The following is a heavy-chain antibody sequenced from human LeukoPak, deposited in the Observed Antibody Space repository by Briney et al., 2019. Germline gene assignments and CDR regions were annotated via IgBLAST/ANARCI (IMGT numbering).Heavy chain of an antibody. CDR3: ARDLGSPFCY. Sequence: GGSLRLSCAASRFTFSNYAMSWVRQAPGKGLEWVSAIGGNGGSTYYADSVKGRFTISRDNSKDTLYLQMNSLRAEDTAVYYCARDLGSPFCYWGQGTLVTVSS. CDR2: IGGNGGST. V-gene: IGHV3-23*01. D-gene: IGHD2-15*01. J-gene: IGHJ4*02. CDR1: RFTFSNYA.